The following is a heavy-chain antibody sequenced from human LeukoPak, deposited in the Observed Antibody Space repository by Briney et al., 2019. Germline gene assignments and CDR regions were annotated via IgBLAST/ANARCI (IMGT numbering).Heavy chain of an antibody. D-gene: IGHD6-13*01. Sequence: PSETLSLTCTVSGGSISSSIYYWGWIRQPPGKGLEWIGSIYYSGSTYYNPSLKSRVTISVDTSKNQFSLKLSSVTAADTAVYYCARLGSSSWPGWFDPWGQGTLVTVSS. CDR3: ARLGSSSWPGWFDP. V-gene: IGHV4-39*01. CDR2: IYYSGST. J-gene: IGHJ5*02. CDR1: GGSISSSIYY.